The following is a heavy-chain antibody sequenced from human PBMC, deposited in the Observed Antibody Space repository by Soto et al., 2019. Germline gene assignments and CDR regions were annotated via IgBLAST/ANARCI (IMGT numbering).Heavy chain of an antibody. CDR3: MLGSGWKDFAY. CDR2: IYYSGST. D-gene: IGHD3-22*01. V-gene: IGHV4-39*07. CDR1: CSSLSTRSYY. Sequence: PSKTLYRPGTVACSSLSTRSYYWSWIRQPPGKGLEWIGSIYYSGSTYYNPSLKSRVTISVDTSKNQLSLKLSSVTAADTAVYYCMLGSGWKDFAYWGQGTLVTVSS. J-gene: IGHJ4*02.